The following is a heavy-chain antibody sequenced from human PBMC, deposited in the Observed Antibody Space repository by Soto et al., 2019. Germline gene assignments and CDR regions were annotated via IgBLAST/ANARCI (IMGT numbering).Heavy chain of an antibody. CDR3: ASGPAAAGTFDY. CDR2: TYYRSKWYN. D-gene: IGHD6-13*01. Sequence: PPQTLSLTCAISGDSVSSNSAAWNCIRQSPSRGLEWLGRTYYRSKWYNDYAVSVKSRITINPDTSKNQFSLQLNSVTPEDTAVYYCASGPAAAGTFDYWGQGTLVTVSS. V-gene: IGHV6-1*01. CDR1: GDSVSSNSAA. J-gene: IGHJ4*02.